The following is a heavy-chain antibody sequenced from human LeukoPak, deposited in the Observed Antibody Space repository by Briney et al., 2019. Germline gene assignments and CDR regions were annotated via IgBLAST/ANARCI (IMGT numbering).Heavy chain of an antibody. Sequence: GYLRLSCAAPGLTLSRYWMSWVREAPGTGLEWGANIEQDGCEKYYADSVNGRLTIYSDNAKNSLYLQMNSLRAEHTAVYYCAREELVGDAFDIWGKGTMVTVSS. CDR2: IEQDGCEK. CDR3: AREELVGDAFDI. D-gene: IGHD1-7*01. CDR1: GLTLSRYW. V-gene: IGHV3-7*01. J-gene: IGHJ3*02.